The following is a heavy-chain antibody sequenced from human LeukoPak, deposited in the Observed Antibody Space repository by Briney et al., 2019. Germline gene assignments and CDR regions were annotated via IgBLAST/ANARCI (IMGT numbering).Heavy chain of an antibody. J-gene: IGHJ6*04. D-gene: IGHD3-9*01. V-gene: IGHV3-49*04. CDR3: TRDQLRYFDWLLVGMDV. CDR2: IRSKAYGGTT. Sequence: GGSLRLSCTASGFTLGDYAMSWVRQAPGKGLEWVGFIRSKAYGGTTEYAASVKGRFTISRDDSKSIAYLQMNSLKTEDTAVYYCTRDQLRYFDWLLVGMDVWGKGTTVTVSS. CDR1: GFTLGDYA.